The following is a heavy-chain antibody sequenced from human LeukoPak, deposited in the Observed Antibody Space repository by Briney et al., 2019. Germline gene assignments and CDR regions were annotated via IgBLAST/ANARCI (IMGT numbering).Heavy chain of an antibody. J-gene: IGHJ4*02. CDR3: ARHRTIYYDNSGYWV. CDR2: IYYSGST. V-gene: IGHV4-39*01. D-gene: IGHD3-22*01. Sequence: SETLSLTCTVSGGSIRISSYYWGWIRQPPGKGLEWIGSIYYSGSTYYNPSLKSRVTISVGTSKNQFSLKLSSVTAADTAVYYCARHRTIYYDNSGYWVWGQGTLVTVSS. CDR1: GGSIRISSYY.